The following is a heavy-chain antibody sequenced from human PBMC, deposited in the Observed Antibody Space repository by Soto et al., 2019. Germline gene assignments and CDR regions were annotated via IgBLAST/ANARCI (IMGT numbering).Heavy chain of an antibody. Sequence: QVQLQESGPGLVKPSETLSLTCTVSGGSVSSGSYYWSWIRQPPGKGLEWIGYIYYIGSTNYNPSLHSRVTISVDTSKNQFSLKLSSVTAADTAVYYCARDNGYCGGDCNYFDYWGQGTLVTVSS. D-gene: IGHD2-21*02. CDR3: ARDNGYCGGDCNYFDY. CDR1: GGSVSSGSYY. CDR2: IYYIGST. J-gene: IGHJ4*02. V-gene: IGHV4-61*01.